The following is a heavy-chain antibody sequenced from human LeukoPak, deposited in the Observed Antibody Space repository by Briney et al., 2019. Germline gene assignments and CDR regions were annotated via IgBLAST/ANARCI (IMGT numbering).Heavy chain of an antibody. Sequence: GGSLRLSCAASGFTFSSYGMHWVRRAPGKGLEWVAAISYDGNNKYYADSVKGRLTISRDNSKNTLYVQMNSLRAEDTAVYYCAKDGVEQWLAYYFDYWGQGTLVTVSS. CDR2: ISYDGNNK. V-gene: IGHV3-30*18. J-gene: IGHJ4*02. D-gene: IGHD6-19*01. CDR1: GFTFSSYG. CDR3: AKDGVEQWLAYYFDY.